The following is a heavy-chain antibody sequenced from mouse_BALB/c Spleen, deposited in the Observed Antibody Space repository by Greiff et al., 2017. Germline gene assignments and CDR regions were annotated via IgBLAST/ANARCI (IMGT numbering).Heavy chain of an antibody. V-gene: IGHV1-82*01. J-gene: IGHJ2*01. Sequence: VQLQQSGPELVKPGASVKISCKASGYAFSSSWMNWVKQRPGQGLEWIGRIYPGDGDTNYNGKFKGKATLTADKSSSTAYMQLSSLTSVDSAVYFCAPYGNYVGYWGQGTTLTVSS. D-gene: IGHD2-1*01. CDR1: GYAFSSSW. CDR2: IYPGDGDT. CDR3: APYGNYVGY.